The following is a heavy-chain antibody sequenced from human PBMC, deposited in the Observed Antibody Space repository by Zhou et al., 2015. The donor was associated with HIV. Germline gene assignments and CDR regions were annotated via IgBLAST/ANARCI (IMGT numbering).Heavy chain of an antibody. CDR2: MNPNTGNT. D-gene: IGHD5-18*01. J-gene: IGHJ6*02. CDR1: EYIFTNHD. Sequence: QVQLVQSGAEVKKPGASVKVSCKASEYIFTNHDINWVRQAAGQGLEWLGWMNPNTGNTAYAQKFQDRVTMTRNTSASTAYMELRSLRSEDTAVYYCARDQGGGGYSYARFRMDVWGQGTTVTVSS. CDR3: ARDQGGGGYSYARFRMDV. V-gene: IGHV1-8*01.